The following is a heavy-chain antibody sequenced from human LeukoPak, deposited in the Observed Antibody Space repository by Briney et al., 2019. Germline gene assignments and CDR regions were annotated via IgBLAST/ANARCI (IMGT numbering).Heavy chain of an antibody. CDR1: GGTFSSYA. V-gene: IGHV1-69*04. CDR3: ARDPGRTRDAFDI. J-gene: IGHJ3*02. CDR2: IIPIFGIA. Sequence: ASVKVSCKASGGTFSSYAISWVRQAPGQGLEWMGRIIPIFGIANYAQKFQGRVTITADKSTSTAYMEPSSLRSEDTAVYYCARDPGRTRDAFDIWGQGTMVTVSS. D-gene: IGHD1-1*01.